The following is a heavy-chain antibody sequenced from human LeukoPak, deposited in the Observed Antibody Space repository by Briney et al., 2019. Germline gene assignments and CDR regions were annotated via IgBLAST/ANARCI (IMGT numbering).Heavy chain of an antibody. V-gene: IGHV1-46*01. CDR1: GYTFTSYY. D-gene: IGHD6-6*01. J-gene: IGHJ4*02. Sequence: ASVKVSCQASGYTFTSYYMHWLRQAPGQGLEWMGIINPSGGSTSYAQKFQGRVTMTRDTSTSTVYMELSSLRSEVTAVYYCARGRSIAARSHPHDYWGQGTLVTVSS. CDR2: INPSGGST. CDR3: ARGRSIAARSHPHDY.